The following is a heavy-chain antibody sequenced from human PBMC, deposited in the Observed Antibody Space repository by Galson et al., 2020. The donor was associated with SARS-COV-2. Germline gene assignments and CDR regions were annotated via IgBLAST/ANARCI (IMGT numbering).Heavy chain of an antibody. V-gene: IGHV3-30*03. CDR2: ISTDGNNK. D-gene: IGHD2-15*01. CDR3: ARPRGGQNFDWYFDL. CDR1: GFTFSNFG. Sequence: GESLKISCAASGFTFSNFGMHWVRQAPGKGLEWVAVISTDGNNKYDSDSVEGRFTISRDNSNNTLYLQMNSLRPEDTAVYYCARPRGGQNFDWYFDLWGRGTLVTVSS. J-gene: IGHJ2*01.